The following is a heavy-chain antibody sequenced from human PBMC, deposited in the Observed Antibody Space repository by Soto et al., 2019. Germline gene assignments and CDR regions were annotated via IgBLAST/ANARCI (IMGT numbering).Heavy chain of an antibody. D-gene: IGHD4-17*01. V-gene: IGHV3-33*01. CDR2: IWYDGSNK. J-gene: IGHJ4*02. CDR3: ARVRYGDYFDY. CDR1: GFTFSSYG. Sequence: GGSLRLSCAASGFTFSSYGMHWVRQAPGQGLEREAVIWYDGSNKYYADSVKGRFTISRDNSKNTLYLQMNSLRAEDTAVYYCARVRYGDYFDYWGQGTLGTVSS.